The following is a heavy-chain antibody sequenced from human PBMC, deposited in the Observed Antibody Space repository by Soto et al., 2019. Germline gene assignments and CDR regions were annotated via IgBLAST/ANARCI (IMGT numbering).Heavy chain of an antibody. CDR2: IYYSGST. J-gene: IGHJ4*02. CDR3: ARQFLYYDILTGYSQTPFFDY. V-gene: IGHV4-59*08. Sequence: PSETLSLTCTVSAGSISSHYWSWIRQPPGKELEWIGYIYYSGSTNYNPSLKSRVTISIDTSKNQFSLKLSSVTAADTAVYYCARQFLYYDILTGYSQTPFFDYWGQGTLVTVS. D-gene: IGHD3-9*01. CDR1: AGSISSHY.